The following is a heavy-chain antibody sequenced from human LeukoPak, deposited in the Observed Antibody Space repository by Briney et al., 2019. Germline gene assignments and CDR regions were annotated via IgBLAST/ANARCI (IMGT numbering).Heavy chain of an antibody. D-gene: IGHD2-15*01. J-gene: IGHJ4*02. V-gene: IGHV3-23*01. CDR3: AKVYCSGDTCYDYFDY. Sequence: PGGSLRLSCAASGFTFSSYAMSWVRQAPGKGLEWVSAISAGGSTTYCADSVKGRLTISRDNSKNALYLEMNSLRVEDTAVYFCAKVYCSGDTCYDYFDYWGQGTRVTVS. CDR1: GFTFSSYA. CDR2: ISAGGSTT.